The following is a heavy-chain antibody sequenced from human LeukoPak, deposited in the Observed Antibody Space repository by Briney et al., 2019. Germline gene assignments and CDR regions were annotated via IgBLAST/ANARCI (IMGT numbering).Heavy chain of an antibody. J-gene: IGHJ4*02. CDR3: ARGGYDSSGYPRPLDY. D-gene: IGHD3-22*01. V-gene: IGHV3-53*04. CDR1: GLTVSSNY. CDR2: LHAAGGT. Sequence: GGSLRLSCAASGLTVSSNYITWVRQPPGKGLEWVSVLHAAGGTYYADSVKGRFTISRHISKNTVYLQMNSLRAEDTAVYYCARGGYDSSGYPRPLDYWGQGTLVTVSS.